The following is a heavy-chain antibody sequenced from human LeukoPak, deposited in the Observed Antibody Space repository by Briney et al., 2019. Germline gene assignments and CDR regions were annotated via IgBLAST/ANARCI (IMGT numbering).Heavy chain of an antibody. J-gene: IGHJ4*02. CDR1: GFTFSSYA. CDR2: ISGSGGGT. V-gene: IGHV3-23*01. D-gene: IGHD6-13*01. Sequence: GSLRLSCAASGFTFSSYAMSWVRQAPGKGLEWVSSISGSGGGTYYADSVKGRFTISRDNSKNTLYLQMNSLRGDDTAVYYCAKGTRHSSSWFLFDYWGQGTLVTVSS. CDR3: AKGTRHSSSWFLFDY.